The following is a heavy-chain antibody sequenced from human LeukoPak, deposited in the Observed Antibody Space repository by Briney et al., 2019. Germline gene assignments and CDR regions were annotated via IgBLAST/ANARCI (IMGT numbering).Heavy chain of an antibody. Sequence: SETLSLTCTVSGGSISSGSYYWNWIRQPAGKGLEWIGRIYRSGSSNYNPSLKSRVTVSVDTSKNQFSLKLSSVTAADTAVYYCARKYASSGDFDIWGQGTMVTVSS. CDR2: IYRSGSS. J-gene: IGHJ3*02. V-gene: IGHV4-61*02. CDR3: ARKYASSGDFDI. CDR1: GGSISSGSYY. D-gene: IGHD2-15*01.